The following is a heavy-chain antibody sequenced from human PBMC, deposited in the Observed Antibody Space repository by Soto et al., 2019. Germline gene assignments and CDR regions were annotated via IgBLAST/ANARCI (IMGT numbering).Heavy chain of an antibody. CDR3: PTRMVVIY. D-gene: IGHD3-22*01. CDR2: ISASGGTT. CDR1: GFTFSNHP. V-gene: IGHV3-23*01. J-gene: IGHJ4*02. Sequence: PCGSLRLSCAASGFTFSNHPVSWVRQAAGKGLVWVSAISASGGTTYYAESVQGRSTISRDNSRNTLYLQMNSLKVADAALSYCPTRMVVIYWDQGTLVTVSS.